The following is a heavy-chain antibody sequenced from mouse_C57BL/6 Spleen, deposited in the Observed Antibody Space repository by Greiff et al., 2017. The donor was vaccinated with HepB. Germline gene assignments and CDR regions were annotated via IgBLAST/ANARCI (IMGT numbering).Heavy chain of an antibody. Sequence: EVNLVESGGGLVKPGGSLKLSCAASGFTFSSYAMSWVRQTPEKRLEWVATISDGGSYTYYPDNVKGRFTISRDNAKNNLYLQMSHLKSEDTAMYYCARFYGNYVDYAMDYWGQGTSVTVSS. V-gene: IGHV5-4*03. CDR1: GFTFSSYA. CDR2: ISDGGSYT. D-gene: IGHD2-1*01. J-gene: IGHJ4*01. CDR3: ARFYGNYVDYAMDY.